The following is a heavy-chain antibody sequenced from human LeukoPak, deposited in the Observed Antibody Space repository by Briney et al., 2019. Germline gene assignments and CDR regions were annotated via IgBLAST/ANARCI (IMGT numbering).Heavy chain of an antibody. J-gene: IGHJ4*02. D-gene: IGHD2-2*01. CDR2: ISGRGANT. CDR3: AKAVVIVPTATPFDY. Sequence: PGGSLRLSCAASGFSFSNYDMSWVGQAPGKGLEWVSAISGRGANTYYADSVKGRFTISRDNSKNTLYMQMNSLRAEDTAVYYCAKAVVIVPTATPFDYWGQGTLVTVSS. V-gene: IGHV3-23*01. CDR1: GFSFSNYD.